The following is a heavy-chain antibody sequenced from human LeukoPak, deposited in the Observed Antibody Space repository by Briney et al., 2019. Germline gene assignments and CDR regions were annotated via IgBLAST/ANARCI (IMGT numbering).Heavy chain of an antibody. CDR1: GFTFDDYG. J-gene: IGHJ4*02. CDR2: INWNGGST. Sequence: PGGSLRLSCAASGFTFDDYGMSWVRQAPGKGLEWVSGINWNGGSTGYADSVRGRFTISRDNAKRSLYLQMNSLRAEDTAVYYCARGGAARPDFWGQGTLVTVFS. D-gene: IGHD6-6*01. V-gene: IGHV3-20*04. CDR3: ARGGAARPDF.